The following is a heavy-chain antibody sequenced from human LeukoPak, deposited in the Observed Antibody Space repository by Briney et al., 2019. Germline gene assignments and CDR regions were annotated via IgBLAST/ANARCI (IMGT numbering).Heavy chain of an antibody. D-gene: IGHD3-16*02. CDR3: ARLYRGYTENFDY. CDR1: SDSIFTSNW. Sequence: SETLSLTCTVSSDSIFTSNWWSWVRQPPGKGLEWIGQIFHSGSTSYSPSFQGQVTISADKSISTAYLQWSSLKASDTAMYYCARLYRGYTENFDYWGQGTLVTVSS. V-gene: IGHV4-4*02. J-gene: IGHJ4*02. CDR2: IFHSGST.